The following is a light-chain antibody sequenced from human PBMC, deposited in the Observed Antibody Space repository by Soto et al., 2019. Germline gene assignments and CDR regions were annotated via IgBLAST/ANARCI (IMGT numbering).Light chain of an antibody. CDR2: GAS. Sequence: EIVLTQSPGTLSLSPGERATLSCRASQSVSSSYLAWYQQKPGQAPRLLIYGASSRATGIPDRFSGSGSGTDFTLTINSQQAEDCAVYYCQQYYNWPRTFGQGTRLEIK. V-gene: IGKV3-20*01. CDR1: QSVSSSY. J-gene: IGKJ5*01. CDR3: QQYYNWPRT.